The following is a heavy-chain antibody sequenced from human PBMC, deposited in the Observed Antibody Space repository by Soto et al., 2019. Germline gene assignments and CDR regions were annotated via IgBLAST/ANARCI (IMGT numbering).Heavy chain of an antibody. Sequence: QITLKESGPTLVRPTQTLTLTCTFSGFSLSTSGVGVGWIRQPPGKALEWLALIYWDDDKRYSPSLKSRLTITKDNSKIQVVLTMPNMDPVDTATYYCAHSRCGGDCLQSYSSHYYYGMDVWGQGTTVTVSS. CDR3: AHSRCGGDCLQSYSSHYYYGMDV. J-gene: IGHJ6*02. D-gene: IGHD2-21*02. CDR1: GFSLSTSGVG. V-gene: IGHV2-5*02. CDR2: IYWDDDK.